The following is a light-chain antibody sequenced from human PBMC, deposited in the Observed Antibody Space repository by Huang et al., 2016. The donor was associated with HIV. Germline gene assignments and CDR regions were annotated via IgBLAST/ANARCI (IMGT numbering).Light chain of an antibody. J-gene: IGKJ1*01. CDR1: QNITRS. Sequence: DIQMTQSPPSLSASVGDRVTFTCRASQNITRSLNWYQQKPGRAPKLVLYAASTLEIGVPSRFSGSGSGSHFTLSIKNLQPEDVATYYCQQSFNIPRTFG. V-gene: IGKV1-39*01. CDR2: AAS. CDR3: QQSFNIPRT.